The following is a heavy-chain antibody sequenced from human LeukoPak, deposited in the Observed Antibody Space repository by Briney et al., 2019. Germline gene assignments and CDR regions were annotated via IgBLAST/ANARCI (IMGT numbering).Heavy chain of an antibody. D-gene: IGHD6-13*01. CDR1: GFTYSSYA. CDR2: ISGSGRST. CDR3: AARTYSSSWYYFDY. Sequence: GGSLRLSGAASGFTYSSYAMSWVRQAPGKGLEWVSAISGSGRSTYYADSVKGRFTISRDNSKNTLYLQMNSLRAEDTAVYYCAARTYSSSWYYFDYWGQGTLVTVSS. J-gene: IGHJ4*02. V-gene: IGHV3-23*01.